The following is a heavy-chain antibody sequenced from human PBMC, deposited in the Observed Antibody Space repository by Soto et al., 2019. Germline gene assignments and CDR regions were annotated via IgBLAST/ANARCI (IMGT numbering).Heavy chain of an antibody. D-gene: IGHD3-16*01. J-gene: IGHJ6*02. CDR3: ARETLSYGSALDV. V-gene: IGHV3-43*01. Sequence: QSGGSLRLSCAASGFRFDEYNMHWVRQAPGKGLEWLSLITWNGANTYYADSVKGRFTISRDGTTKSVSLQMTSLKREDTGLYYCARETLSYGSALDVWGQGTTVTVSS. CDR2: ITWNGANT. CDR1: GFRFDEYN.